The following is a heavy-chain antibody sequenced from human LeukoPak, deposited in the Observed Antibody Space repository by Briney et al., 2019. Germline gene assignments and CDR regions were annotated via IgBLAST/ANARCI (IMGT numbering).Heavy chain of an antibody. J-gene: IGHJ4*02. D-gene: IGHD3-3*01. CDR1: GFTFSSYS. CDR3: ARTEGSGRAYDY. CDR2: ISSSSSYI. V-gene: IGHV3-21*01. Sequence: KSGGSLRLSCAASGFTFSSYSMNWVRQAPGKGLEWVSSISSSSSYIYYADSVKGRFTISRDNAKNSLYLQMNSLRAEDTAVYYCARTEGSGRAYDYWGQGTLVTVSS.